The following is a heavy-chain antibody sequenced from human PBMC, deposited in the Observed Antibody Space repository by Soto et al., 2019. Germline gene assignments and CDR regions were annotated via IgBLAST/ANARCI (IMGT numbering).Heavy chain of an antibody. CDR1: AYTFTDYY. D-gene: IGHD5-12*01. V-gene: IGHV1-2*04. J-gene: IGHJ6*02. CDR3: ARGIVAGVYYYYGMDV. CDR2: INPNSGGT. Sequence: GASVKVSCKASAYTFTDYYLHWVRQAPGQGLEWMGWINPNSGGTNYAQKFQGWVTMTRDTSISTAYMELSRLKSDDTAVHYCARGIVAGVYYYYGMDVWGQGTTVTVSS.